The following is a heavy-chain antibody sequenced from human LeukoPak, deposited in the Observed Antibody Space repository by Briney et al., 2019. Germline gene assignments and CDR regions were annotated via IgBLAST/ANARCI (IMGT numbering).Heavy chain of an antibody. V-gene: IGHV4-34*01. CDR3: ARGFCDGDYYCYYSDY. Sequence: SETLSLTCAVYGGSFSGYYWSWIRQPPGKGLEWIGEINHSGSTNYNPSLKSRVTISVDTSKNQFSLKLSSVTAADTAVYYCARGFCDGDYYCYYSDYWGQGTLVTVSS. J-gene: IGHJ4*02. D-gene: IGHD4-17*01. CDR2: INHSGST. CDR1: GGSFSGYY.